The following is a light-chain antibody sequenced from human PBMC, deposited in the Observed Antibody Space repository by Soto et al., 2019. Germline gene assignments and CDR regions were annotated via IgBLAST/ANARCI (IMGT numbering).Light chain of an antibody. CDR1: QSVSSY. Sequence: EIVLTQSPATLSLSPGERATLSCRASQSVSSYLAWYQQKPGQPPRLVIYDASNRATGIPARFSGSGSGTDFTLTISSLEPEDFAVYYCQQRSNWPLNFVGGTKVEIK. V-gene: IGKV3-11*01. CDR2: DAS. J-gene: IGKJ4*01. CDR3: QQRSNWPLN.